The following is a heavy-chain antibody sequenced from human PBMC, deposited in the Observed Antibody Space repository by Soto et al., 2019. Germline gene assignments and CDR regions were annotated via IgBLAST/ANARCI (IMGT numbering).Heavy chain of an antibody. CDR3: AKDLYSSLINYLDDY. D-gene: IGHD3-16*01. Sequence: ASVKVSCKASGYTFTSYDINWVRQATGQGLEWMGWMNPNSGNTGYAQKFQGRVTMTRNTSISTAYMELSSLRSEDTAVYYCAKDLYSSLINYLDDYWGQGTLVTVSS. V-gene: IGHV1-8*01. CDR1: GYTFTSYD. J-gene: IGHJ4*02. CDR2: MNPNSGNT.